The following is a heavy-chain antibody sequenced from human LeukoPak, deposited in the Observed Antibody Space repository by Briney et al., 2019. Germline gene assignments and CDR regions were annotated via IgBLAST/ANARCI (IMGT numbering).Heavy chain of an antibody. J-gene: IGHJ6*03. Sequence: PSETLSLTCNVSGGSIRGYYWSWIRQPPGKGLEWIGYIYSSGSTNYNPSLKSRVTMSVDTPKNQFSLKVSSVTAADTAVYYCARVFDSGSQAYFYYMDVWGKGTTVTIFS. V-gene: IGHV4-59*01. CDR1: GGSIRGYY. D-gene: IGHD3-10*01. CDR3: ARVFDSGSQAYFYYMDV. CDR2: IYSSGST.